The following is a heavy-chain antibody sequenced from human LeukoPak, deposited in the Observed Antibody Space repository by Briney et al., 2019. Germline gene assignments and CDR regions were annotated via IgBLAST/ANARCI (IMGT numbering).Heavy chain of an antibody. D-gene: IGHD3-22*01. V-gene: IGHV1-8*01. CDR3: ARDDSSGYYPTSQYDP. CDR2: MNPNSGNT. CDR1: GYTFTSYD. Sequence: ASVKVSCKASGYTFTSYDINWVRQATGQGLEWMGWMNPNSGNTGYAQKFQGRVTMTRNTSISTAYMELSSLRSEDTAVYYCARDDSSGYYPTSQYDPWGQGTPVTVSS. J-gene: IGHJ5*02.